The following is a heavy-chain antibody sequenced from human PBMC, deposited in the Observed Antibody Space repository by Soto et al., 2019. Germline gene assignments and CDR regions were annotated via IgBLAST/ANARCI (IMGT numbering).Heavy chain of an antibody. D-gene: IGHD2-15*01. Sequence: KASETLSLTCAVSCGSISSGGYSWSWIRQPPGKGLEWIGYIYHSGSTYYNPSLKSRVTISVDRSKNQFSLKLSSVTAADTAVYYCARSYFDPVVVAATRRELWFDPWGQGTLVTVSS. CDR2: IYHSGST. CDR1: CGSISSGGYS. CDR3: ARSYFDPVVVAATRRELWFDP. V-gene: IGHV4-30-2*01. J-gene: IGHJ5*02.